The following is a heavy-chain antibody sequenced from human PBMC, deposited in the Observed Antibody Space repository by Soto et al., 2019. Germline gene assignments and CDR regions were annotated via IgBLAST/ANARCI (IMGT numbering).Heavy chain of an antibody. D-gene: IGHD2-2*01. J-gene: IGHJ4*02. CDR1: GFSVTNNY. V-gene: IGHV3-66*01. CDR2: IDIGGNT. CDR3: ARGRGSTGYLGREHYFDY. Sequence: EVQVVESGGGLVQPGGSLRLSCAASGFSVTNNYMNWVRQAPGKGLEWVSIIDIGGNTYYADSVKDRFTISRDNSRNTLYIHMDSRRAEDTAVYYCARGRGSTGYLGREHYFDYWGQGTLVTVSP.